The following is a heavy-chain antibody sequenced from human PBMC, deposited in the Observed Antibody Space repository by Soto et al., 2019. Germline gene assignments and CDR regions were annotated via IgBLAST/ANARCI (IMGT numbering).Heavy chain of an antibody. CDR3: AREAGSGSYYPFDY. J-gene: IGHJ4*02. Sequence: GASVKVSCKASGYTFTHYAISWMRQTPGQGLEWMGWIGPYNGDTKYAQKLQGRVTMTTDTSTTTAYMELRSLRSDDTAIYYCAREAGSGSYYPFDYWGQGTLVTVSS. CDR1: GYTFTHYA. V-gene: IGHV1-18*01. D-gene: IGHD3-10*01. CDR2: IGPYNGDT.